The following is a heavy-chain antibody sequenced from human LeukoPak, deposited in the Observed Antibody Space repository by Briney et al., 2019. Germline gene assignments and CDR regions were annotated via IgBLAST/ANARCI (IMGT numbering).Heavy chain of an antibody. CDR1: GFTFSSYS. D-gene: IGHD3-22*01. V-gene: IGHV3-48*01. CDR3: ARDGYYDSSGYRGAFFFDY. J-gene: IGHJ4*02. CDR2: ISSSSSTI. Sequence: GSLRLSCAASGFTFSSYSMNWVRQAPGKGLEWVSYISSSSSTIYYADSVKGRFTISRDNAKNSLYLQMNSLRAEDTAVYYCARDGYYDSSGYRGAFFFDYWGQGTLVTVSS.